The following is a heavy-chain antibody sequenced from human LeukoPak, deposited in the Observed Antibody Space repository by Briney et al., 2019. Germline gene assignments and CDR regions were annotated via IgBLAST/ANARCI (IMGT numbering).Heavy chain of an antibody. CDR3: AKVGIRFSLIVVVFTTADDWYFDL. J-gene: IGHJ2*01. CDR1: GFTFSNYA. CDR2: ISVSGGST. D-gene: IGHD3-22*01. Sequence: GGSLRPSCAPSGFTFSNYATSWVRQAPGKGLERVSGISVSGGSTNYAHPAKGRLTMSRENCKNTLYLQMESLRAEDTAVYYCAKVGIRFSLIVVVFTTADDWYFDLWGRGTLVTVSS. V-gene: IGHV3-23*01.